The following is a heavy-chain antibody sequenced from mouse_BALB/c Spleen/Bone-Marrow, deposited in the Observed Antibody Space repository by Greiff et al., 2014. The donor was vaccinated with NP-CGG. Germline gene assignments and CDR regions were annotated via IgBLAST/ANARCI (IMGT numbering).Heavy chain of an antibody. CDR3: ARPGYYGYQDV. CDR1: GFDFSGYW. D-gene: IGHD1-2*01. Sequence: EVQLVESGGGLVQPGRSLKLSCAASGFDFSGYWMTWVRQAPGKGLEWIGEINPDSSTINYTPSLKDKFIISRDNAKNALYLRMSKVRSEDTALYYCARPGYYGYQDVWGAGTTVTVSS. CDR2: INPDSSTI. J-gene: IGHJ1*01. V-gene: IGHV4-1*02.